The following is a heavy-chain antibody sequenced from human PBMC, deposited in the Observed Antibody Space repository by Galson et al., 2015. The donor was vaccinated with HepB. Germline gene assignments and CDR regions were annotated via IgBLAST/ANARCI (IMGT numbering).Heavy chain of an antibody. Sequence: SLRLSCAASGFTFSNAWMSWVRQAPGKGLEWVGRIKRKIDSGTTDYAAPVEGRFTISRDDSRNTLYLQMNSVKTEDTAVYYCTTDRLNYYGSGSPEYWGQGTLVTVSS. D-gene: IGHD3-10*01. J-gene: IGHJ4*02. CDR3: TTDRLNYYGSGSPEY. CDR1: GFTFSNAW. V-gene: IGHV3-15*01. CDR2: IKRKIDSGTT.